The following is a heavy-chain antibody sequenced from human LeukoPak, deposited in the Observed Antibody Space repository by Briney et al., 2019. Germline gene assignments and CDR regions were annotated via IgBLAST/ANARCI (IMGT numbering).Heavy chain of an antibody. CDR1: GGSIGSSSYY. J-gene: IGHJ4*02. D-gene: IGHD3-22*01. CDR3: ARSRRGDSSGYYYFDY. Sequence: SETLSLTCTVSGGSIGSSSYYWGWIRQPPGKGLEWIGSIYYSGSTYYNPSLKSRVTISVDTSKNQFSLKLSSVTAADTAVYYCARSRRGDSSGYYYFDYWGQGTLVTVSS. V-gene: IGHV4-39*01. CDR2: IYYSGST.